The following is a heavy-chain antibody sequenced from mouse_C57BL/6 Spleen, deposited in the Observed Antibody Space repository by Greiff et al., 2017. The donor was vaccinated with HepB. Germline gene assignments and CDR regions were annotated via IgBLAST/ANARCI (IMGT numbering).Heavy chain of an antibody. Sequence: VHLVESGAELVRPGTSVKVSCKASGYAFTNYLIEWVKQRPGQGLEWIGVINPGSGGTNYNEKFKGKATLTADKSSSTAYMQLSSLTSEDSAVYFCARGDSGPDGWFAYWGQGTLVTVSA. CDR2: INPGSGGT. J-gene: IGHJ3*01. D-gene: IGHD3-3*01. CDR1: GYAFTNYL. CDR3: ARGDSGPDGWFAY. V-gene: IGHV1-54*01.